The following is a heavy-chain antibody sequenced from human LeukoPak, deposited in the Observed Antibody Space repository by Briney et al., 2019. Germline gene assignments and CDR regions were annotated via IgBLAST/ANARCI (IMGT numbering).Heavy chain of an antibody. V-gene: IGHV1-69*13. J-gene: IGHJ3*02. CDR3: SYYDSSGYYSSAFDI. CDR2: IIPIFGTA. D-gene: IGHD3-22*01. CDR1: GGTFSSYA. Sequence: SVKVSCKASGGTFSSYAISWVRQAPGQGLEWMGGIIPIFGTANYAQKFQGRVTITADESTSTAYMELSSLRSEDTAVYYCSYYDSSGYYSSAFDIWGQGTMVTVSS.